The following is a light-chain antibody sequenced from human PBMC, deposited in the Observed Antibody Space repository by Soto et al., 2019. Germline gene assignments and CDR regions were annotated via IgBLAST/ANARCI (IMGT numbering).Light chain of an antibody. Sequence: DIQMTQSPSSLSASVGDRVTITCRASQSVSNYLNWYQQKPGKAPNLLIYLTSKLNSGVPSRFAGSGSGTDFTLTISSLQPEDFATYYCQQSNTTPRTFGQGTKVEIK. CDR2: LTS. J-gene: IGKJ1*01. CDR3: QQSNTTPRT. V-gene: IGKV1-39*01. CDR1: QSVSNY.